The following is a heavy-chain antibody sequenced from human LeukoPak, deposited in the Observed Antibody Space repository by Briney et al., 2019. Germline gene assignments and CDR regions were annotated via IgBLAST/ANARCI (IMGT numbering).Heavy chain of an antibody. J-gene: IGHJ4*02. CDR2: ISSSSSYT. D-gene: IGHD5-12*01. Sequence: GGSLRLSCAASGFTFSDYYMSWIRQAPGKGLEWVSYISSSSSYTNYADSVKGRFTISRDNAKNSLYLQMNSLRAEDTAVFYCARDGTYTDYDPDFDIWGQGTLVTVSS. CDR1: GFTFSDYY. V-gene: IGHV3-11*06. CDR3: ARDGTYTDYDPDFDI.